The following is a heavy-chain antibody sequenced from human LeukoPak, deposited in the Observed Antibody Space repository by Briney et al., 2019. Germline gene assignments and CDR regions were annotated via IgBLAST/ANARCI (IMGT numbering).Heavy chain of an antibody. D-gene: IGHD3-3*01. CDR3: AREYRNYDFWSGHYYYYGMDV. J-gene: IGHJ6*02. V-gene: IGHV3-7*03. CDR1: GFTFSSKW. CDR2: IKQDGSEK. Sequence: PGGSLRLSCAASGFTFSSKWMSWVRQAPGKGLEWVANIKQDGSEKYYVDSVKGRFTISRDNAKNSLYLQMNSLRAEDTAVYYCAREYRNYDFWSGHYYYYGMDVWGQGTTVTVSS.